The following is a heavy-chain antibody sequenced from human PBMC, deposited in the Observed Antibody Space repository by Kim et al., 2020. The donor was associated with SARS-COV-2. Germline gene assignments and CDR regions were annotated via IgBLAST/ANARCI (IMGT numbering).Heavy chain of an antibody. D-gene: IGHD6-13*01. Sequence: KFQGRVTITANKATSTAYMELSSLRSEDTAVYYCARGGQQLSWGWFDPWGQGTLVTVSS. J-gene: IGHJ5*02. V-gene: IGHV1-69*04. CDR3: ARGGQQLSWGWFDP.